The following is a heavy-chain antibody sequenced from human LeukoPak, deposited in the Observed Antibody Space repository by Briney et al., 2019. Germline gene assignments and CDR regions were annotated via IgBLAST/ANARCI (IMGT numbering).Heavy chain of an antibody. CDR1: GFTFSTFA. Sequence: GLSLRLSCAASGFTFSTFAMAWVRQAPGKGLEWVSVISGNSAVTYYADSVKGRFTIFRDNSKNTVYLQMNSLRAEDTATYYCAKRSLYSKGWYDFDYWGQGTLVTVSS. D-gene: IGHD6-19*01. V-gene: IGHV3-23*01. CDR2: ISGNSAVT. CDR3: AKRSLYSKGWYDFDY. J-gene: IGHJ4*02.